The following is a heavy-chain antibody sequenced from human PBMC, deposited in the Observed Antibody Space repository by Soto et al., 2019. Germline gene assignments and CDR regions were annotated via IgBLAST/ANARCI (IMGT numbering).Heavy chain of an antibody. CDR1: GYTFTTYN. J-gene: IGHJ5*02. V-gene: IGHV1-8*01. D-gene: IGHD3-3*01. CDR2: MNPDSGKA. Sequence: ASVKVSCKASGYTFTTYNINWVRQAPGQGLEWMGWMNPDSGKAGYAQRFLGRVTMTRNTSINTAYMELSSLRSEDTAVYYRAILWSALSTHFDPWGQGDLLTVSS. CDR3: AILWSALSTHFDP.